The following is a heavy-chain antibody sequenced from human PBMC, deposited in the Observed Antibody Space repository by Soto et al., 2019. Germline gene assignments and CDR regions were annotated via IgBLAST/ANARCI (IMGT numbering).Heavy chain of an antibody. CDR3: ARDNWNSY. V-gene: IGHV3-74*01. D-gene: IGHD1-7*01. CDR2: IHNDGSTT. J-gene: IGHJ4*01. CDR1: GFTFSSYW. Sequence: GGSLRLSCAASGFTFSSYWMHWVRQAPGKGLMWVSRIHNDGSTTRYADSVKGRFTISRDNAKNTLYLQMSSLRVEDTAVYYCARDNWNSYWGQGALVTVSS.